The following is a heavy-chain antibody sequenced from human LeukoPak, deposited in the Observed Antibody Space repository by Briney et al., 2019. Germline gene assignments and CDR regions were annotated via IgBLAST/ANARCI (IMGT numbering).Heavy chain of an antibody. J-gene: IGHJ4*02. D-gene: IGHD3-22*01. CDR1: GGSISSYY. CDR2: IYTSGST. Sequence: SETLSLTCTVSGGSISSYYWSWIRQPPGKGLGWIGYIYTSGSTNYNPSLKSRVTISVDTSKNQFSLKLSSVTAADTAVYYCASGRGRSSGPDYWGQGTLVTVSS. V-gene: IGHV4-4*09. CDR3: ASGRGRSSGPDY.